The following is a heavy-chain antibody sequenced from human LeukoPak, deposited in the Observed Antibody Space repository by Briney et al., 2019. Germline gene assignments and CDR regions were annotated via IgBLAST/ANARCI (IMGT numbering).Heavy chain of an antibody. CDR3: STGARFYFDL. J-gene: IGHJ4*02. CDR1: GFSFSNQW. Sequence: PGGSLRLSCAASGFSFSNQWMHWFRQVPGKGLEWVSVIKTDGTTAIYAASVKGRFTISRDNAKSTVYLQMNSLRVGDTALYFCSTGARFYFDLWGLGTLVSVSS. V-gene: IGHV3-74*01. D-gene: IGHD5-24*01. CDR2: IKTDGTTA.